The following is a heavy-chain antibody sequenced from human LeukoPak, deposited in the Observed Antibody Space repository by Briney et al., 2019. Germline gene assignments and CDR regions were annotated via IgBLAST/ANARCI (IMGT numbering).Heavy chain of an antibody. CDR1: GYTFSSFY. CDR3: ARDRDGYRSFDY. V-gene: IGHV1-69*13. CDR2: IIPIFGTA. D-gene: IGHD5-24*01. Sequence: SVKVSCKASGYTFSSFYIHWVRQAPGQGLEWMGGIIPIFGTANYAQKFQGRVTITADESTSTAYMELSSLRSEDTAVYYCARDRDGYRSFDYWGQGTLVTVSS. J-gene: IGHJ4*02.